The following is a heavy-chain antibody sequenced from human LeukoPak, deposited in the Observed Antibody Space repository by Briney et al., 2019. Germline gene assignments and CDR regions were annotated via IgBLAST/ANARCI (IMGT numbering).Heavy chain of an antibody. CDR2: INPNSGGT. V-gene: IGHV1-2*06. D-gene: IGHD3-3*01. J-gene: IGHJ6*02. CDR1: GYTFTGYY. CDR3: ARLFLEWPRPPMDV. Sequence: RASVKVSCKASGYTFTGYYMHWVRQAPGQGLEWMGRINPNSGGTNYAQKFQGRVTMTRDTSISTAYMELSRLRSDDTAVYYYARLFLEWPRPPMDVWGQGTTVTVSS.